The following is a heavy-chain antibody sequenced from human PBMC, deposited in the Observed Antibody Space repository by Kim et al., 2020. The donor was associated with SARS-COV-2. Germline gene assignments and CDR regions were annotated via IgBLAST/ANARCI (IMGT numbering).Heavy chain of an antibody. CDR2: IYYSGST. CDR1: GGSVSSGSYY. J-gene: IGHJ4*02. V-gene: IGHV4-61*01. CDR3: ARDSEDLEVGATTGLSY. Sequence: SETLSLTCTVSGGSVSSGSYYWSWIRQPPGKGLEWIGYIYYSGSTNYNPSLKSRVTISVDTSKNQFSLKLSSVTAADTAVYYCARDSEDLEVGATTGLSYWGQGTLVTVSS. D-gene: IGHD1-26*01.